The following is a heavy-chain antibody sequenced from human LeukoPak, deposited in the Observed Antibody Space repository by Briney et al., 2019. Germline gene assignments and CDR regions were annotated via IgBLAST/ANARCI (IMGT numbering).Heavy chain of an antibody. Sequence: PGGSLRLSCAASGFTFSSYAMSWVRQAPGKGLEWVSAISGSGGSTYHADSVKGRFTISRDNSKHTLYLQMNRLRAEDTAISYCANVGDYDILTGYSYFFDYWGQGTLVTVSS. CDR2: ISGSGGST. CDR1: GFTFSSYA. J-gene: IGHJ4*02. V-gene: IGHV3-23*01. CDR3: ANVGDYDILTGYSYFFDY. D-gene: IGHD3-9*01.